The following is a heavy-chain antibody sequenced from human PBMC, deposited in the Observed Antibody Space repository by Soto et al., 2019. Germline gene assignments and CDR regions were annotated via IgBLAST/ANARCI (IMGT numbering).Heavy chain of an antibody. V-gene: IGHV3-7*01. Sequence: GGSLRLSCTASGFTFSSYWMDWVRQAPGKGLEWVANINQDGSEKHYVDSVKGRFTISRDNAKNSLYLQMSSLTAEDSALYYCSRSLDYWGQGTLVTVSS. CDR1: GFTFSSYW. CDR3: SRSLDY. CDR2: INQDGSEK. J-gene: IGHJ4*02.